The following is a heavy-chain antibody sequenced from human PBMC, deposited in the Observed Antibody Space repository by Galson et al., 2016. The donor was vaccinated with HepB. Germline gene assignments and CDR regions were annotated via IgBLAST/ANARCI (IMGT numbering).Heavy chain of an antibody. CDR1: GFTFSSSA. CDR2: ITGSDDNT. Sequence: SLRLSCAASGFTFSSSAMSWVRQAPGKGLEWVSGITGSDDNTYYADSVKGRFTISRDNSESTLFLQMNSLSAEDTATYYCAKRLITMDYWGQGTLVTVSS. V-gene: IGHV3-23*01. CDR3: AKRLITMDY. J-gene: IGHJ4*02. D-gene: IGHD3-10*01.